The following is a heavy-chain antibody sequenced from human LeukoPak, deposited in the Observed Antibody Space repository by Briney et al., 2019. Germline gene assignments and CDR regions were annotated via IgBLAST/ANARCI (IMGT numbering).Heavy chain of an antibody. D-gene: IGHD3-10*01. CDR1: GGSVSSGSYY. CDR3: ARGRRYYYGSGQVTIFDY. J-gene: IGHJ4*02. V-gene: IGHV4-39*07. Sequence: KSSETLSLTCTVSGGSVSSGSYYWSWIRQPPGKGLEWIGEINHSGSTNYNPSLKSRVTISVDTSKNQFSLKLSSVTAADTAVYYCARGRRYYYGSGQVTIFDYWGQGTLVTVSS. CDR2: INHSGST.